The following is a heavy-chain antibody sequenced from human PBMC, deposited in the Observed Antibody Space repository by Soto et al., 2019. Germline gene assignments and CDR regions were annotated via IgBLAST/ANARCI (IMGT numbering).Heavy chain of an antibody. Sequence: PGESLKISCKGSGYSFTSYWISWVRQMPGKGLEWMGRIDPIDSYTNYSPSFQGHVTISADKSISTAYLQWSSLQASDTATYYCARLHCSLARCYDQSSYFFDHWGQGTTVTVSS. CDR3: ARLHCSLARCYDQSSYFFDH. D-gene: IGHD3-16*01. J-gene: IGHJ4*02. V-gene: IGHV5-10-1*01. CDR1: GYSFTSYW. CDR2: IDPIDSYT.